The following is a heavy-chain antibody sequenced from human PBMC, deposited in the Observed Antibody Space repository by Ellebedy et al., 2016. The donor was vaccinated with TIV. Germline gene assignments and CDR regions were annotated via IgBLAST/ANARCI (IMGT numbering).Heavy chain of an antibody. CDR1: EFTVSFNY. CDR2: LYSDGSI. V-gene: IGHV3-66*01. CDR3: ATTQTGYSYGEFNY. J-gene: IGHJ4*02. Sequence: GESLKISCAASEFTVSFNYMSWVRQAPGKGLEWVSGLYSDGSIKYADSVRGRFTISRDSSTATLYLHMNNLRVEDAAVYHCATTQTGYSYGEFNYWGQGTPVTVSS. D-gene: IGHD5-18*01.